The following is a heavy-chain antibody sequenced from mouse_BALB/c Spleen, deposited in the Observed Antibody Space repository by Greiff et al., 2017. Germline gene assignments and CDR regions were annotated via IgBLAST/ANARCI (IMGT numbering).Heavy chain of an antibody. CDR3: ARYDPGTGFAY. V-gene: IGHV5-17*02. D-gene: IGHD4-1*01. Sequence: EVQVVESGGGLVQPGGSRKLSCAASGFTFSSFGMHWVRQAPEKGLEWVAYISSGSSTIYYADTVKGRFTISRDNPKNTLFLQMTSLRSEDTAMYYCARYDPGTGFAYWGQGTLVTVSA. CDR1: GFTFSSFG. J-gene: IGHJ3*01. CDR2: ISSGSSTI.